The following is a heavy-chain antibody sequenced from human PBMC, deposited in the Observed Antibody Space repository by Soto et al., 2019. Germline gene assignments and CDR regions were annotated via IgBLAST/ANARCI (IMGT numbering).Heavy chain of an antibody. D-gene: IGHD3-10*01. V-gene: IGHV4-30-2*01. CDR2: IYDTGTT. CDR1: GDSINTDVYS. J-gene: IGHJ4*02. CDR3: ARDEYYGSGYTP. Sequence: SETLSLTCTVSGDSINTDVYSWTWIRQPPEKGLEWIGYIYDTGTTYCNSSLKSRVTISLDRSKNQFSLRLTSVTAADTAVYYCARDEYYGSGYTPWGQGILVTVSS.